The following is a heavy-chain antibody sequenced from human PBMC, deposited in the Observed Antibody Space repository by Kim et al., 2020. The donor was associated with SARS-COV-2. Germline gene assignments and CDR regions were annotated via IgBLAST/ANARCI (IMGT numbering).Heavy chain of an antibody. CDR2: IKTNAEGGST. Sequence: GGSLRLSCVASGFTFNNAWMSWVRQDAGKGLEWVGRIKTNAEGGSTDYAAPVEGRFNIARDDSKNILYLQMNSLKSEDTAVYYCTTYDLGSGQPTPWGQGTLVTVSS. D-gene: IGHD3-3*01. CDR3: TTYDLGSGQPTP. V-gene: IGHV3-15*01. J-gene: IGHJ5*02. CDR1: GFTFNNAW.